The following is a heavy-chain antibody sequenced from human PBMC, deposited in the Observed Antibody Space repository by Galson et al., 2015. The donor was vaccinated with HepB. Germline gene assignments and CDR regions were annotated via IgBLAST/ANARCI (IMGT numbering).Heavy chain of an antibody. CDR3: VKDSIVAAGRGSDWFDP. CDR1: GFTFSSYA. D-gene: IGHD6-13*01. J-gene: IGHJ5*02. Sequence: SLRLSCAASGFTFSSYAMSWVRQAPGKGLEWVSGIRGRGDSTDYADSVKGRFTISRDNSKNTVSLQMNSLRAEDTAVYYCVKDSIVAAGRGSDWFDPWGQGTLVTVSS. CDR2: IRGRGDST. V-gene: IGHV3-23*01.